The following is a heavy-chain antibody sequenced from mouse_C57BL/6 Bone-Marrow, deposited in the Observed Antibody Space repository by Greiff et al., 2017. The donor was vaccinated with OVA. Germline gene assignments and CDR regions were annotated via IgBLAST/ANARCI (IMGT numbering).Heavy chain of an antibody. CDR1: GFSLTSYG. J-gene: IGHJ1*03. V-gene: IGHV2-6-1*01. CDR3: ARHVYGSSYDWYFDV. D-gene: IGHD1-1*01. CDR2: IWSDGST. Sequence: VQVVESGPGLVAPSQSLSITCTVSGFSLTSYGVHWVRQPPGKGLEWLVVIWSDGSTTYNSALKSRLSISKDNSKSQVFLKMNSLQTDDTAMYYCARHVYGSSYDWYFDVGGTGTTVTVSS.